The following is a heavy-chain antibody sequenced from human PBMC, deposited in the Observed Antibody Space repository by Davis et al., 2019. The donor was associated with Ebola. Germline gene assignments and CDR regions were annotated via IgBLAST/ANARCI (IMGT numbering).Heavy chain of an antibody. CDR1: GGSINTHH. V-gene: IGHV4-59*08. J-gene: IGHJ6*02. CDR2: IYYSGST. D-gene: IGHD1-14*01. CDR3: ARHHASDIRKMDV. Sequence: ESLKISCSVSGGSINTHHWSWIRQSPGKGLEWIGDIYYSGSTYLNPSLESRVTISVDTSKNQFSLKLYSVTAADTAVYHCARHHASDIRKMDVWGQGTTVTVSS.